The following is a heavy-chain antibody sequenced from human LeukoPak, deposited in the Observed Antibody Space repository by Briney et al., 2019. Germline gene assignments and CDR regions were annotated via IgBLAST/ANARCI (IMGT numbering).Heavy chain of an antibody. V-gene: IGHV4-34*01. J-gene: IGHJ4*02. CDR1: GGSFSGYY. D-gene: IGHD1-26*01. CDR2: INHSGGT. CDR3: ARGLKWDYVETRLWNY. Sequence: SETLSLTGAVYGGSFSGYYWSWIRQPPGKGLEWIGEINHSGGTNYNPSLKSRVTISVDTSKQQFSLELSSVTAADTAVYYCARGLKWDYVETRLWNYWGQGTLVTVSS.